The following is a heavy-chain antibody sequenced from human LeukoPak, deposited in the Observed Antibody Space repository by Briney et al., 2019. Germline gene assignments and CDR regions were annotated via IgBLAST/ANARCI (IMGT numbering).Heavy chain of an antibody. Sequence: VGPVKVSCQASGYTFTGYYMHWVRQTPGRGLEWMGWINPNTGATKNAQKFQGRVTMTRDTSISTAYMELSRLTSDDTAIYYCARTPYGSGSIGWFDPWGQGTLVTV. CDR2: INPNTGAT. V-gene: IGHV1-2*02. CDR1: GYTFTGYY. CDR3: ARTPYGSGSIGWFDP. J-gene: IGHJ5*02. D-gene: IGHD3-10*01.